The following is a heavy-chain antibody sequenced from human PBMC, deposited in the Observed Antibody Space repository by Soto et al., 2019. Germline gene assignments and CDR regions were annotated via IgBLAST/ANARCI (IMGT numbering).Heavy chain of an antibody. V-gene: IGHV3-48*01. CDR3: ARDQLYYNDISGRPLNAFDV. D-gene: IGHD3-22*01. J-gene: IGHJ3*01. CDR2: IGIGSSTK. CDR1: GFTVSSHA. Sequence: GGSLRLSCEGSGFTVSSHAMTWIRQAPGKGLEWVSYIGIGSSTKYYADSVKGRFTISRDNAENSLYLQMNSLRAEDTAVYYCARDQLYYNDISGRPLNAFDVWGQGTMVTVSS.